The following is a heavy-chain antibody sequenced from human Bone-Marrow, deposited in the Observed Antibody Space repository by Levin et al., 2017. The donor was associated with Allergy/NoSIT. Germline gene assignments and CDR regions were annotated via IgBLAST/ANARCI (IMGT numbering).Heavy chain of an antibody. Sequence: SGPTLVKPTQTLTLTCTFSGFSLSTSGVGVAWFRQPPGKALEWLGISYWDDRNPYSPALKNRVTITKDTSKNQVFLTLTNVDPLDTGTYFCAHEGDLVGAFDVWGPGTVVTVSS. V-gene: IGHV2-5*02. CDR3: AHEGDLVGAFDV. D-gene: IGHD1-26*01. CDR1: GFSLSTSGVG. CDR2: SYWDDRN. J-gene: IGHJ3*01.